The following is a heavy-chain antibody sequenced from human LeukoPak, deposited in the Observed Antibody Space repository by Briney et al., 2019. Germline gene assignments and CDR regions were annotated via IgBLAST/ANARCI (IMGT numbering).Heavy chain of an antibody. CDR3: ARESPFTMEDYMDV. CDR1: GGSISSNSYS. CDR2: ISYGEST. V-gene: IGHV4-39*07. J-gene: IGHJ6*03. Sequence: SETLSLTCTVSGGSISSNSYSWGWIRQPPGKGLEWIVSISYGESTSHNPSLKSRFTISLDTSRTQFYLKLSSVTAADTAMYYCARESPFTMEDYMDVWGKGTTVTVSS. D-gene: IGHD3-10*01.